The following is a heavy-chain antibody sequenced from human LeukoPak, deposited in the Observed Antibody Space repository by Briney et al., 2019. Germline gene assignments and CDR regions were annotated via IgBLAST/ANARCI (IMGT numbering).Heavy chain of an antibody. V-gene: IGHV3-23*01. CDR1: GFTFNSYA. CDR2: IRGSGGGT. Sequence: GGSLRLSCAASGFTFNSYAMSWVRQAPGNRLEVVSAIRGSGGGTYYADSVKGRFTISRDNSKNTLYLQMNSLRDEDTALYYCAKAGIGVVGYFDYWGQGTLVTVSS. CDR3: AKAGIGVVGYFDY. D-gene: IGHD6-19*01. J-gene: IGHJ4*02.